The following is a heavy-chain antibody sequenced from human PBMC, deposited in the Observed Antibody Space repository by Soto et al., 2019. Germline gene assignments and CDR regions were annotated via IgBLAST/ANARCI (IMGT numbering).Heavy chain of an antibody. D-gene: IGHD6-6*01. CDR2: IIPIFGTA. CDR1: GGTFSSYA. CDR3: ARDGGGSSSYYYYYGMDV. J-gene: IGHJ6*02. V-gene: IGHV1-69*01. Sequence: QVQLVQSGAEVKKPGSSVKVSCKASGGTFSSYAISWVRQAPGQGLEWMGGIIPIFGTANYAQKFQGRVTITADEATSTAYMELSSLRSEDTAVYYCARDGGGSSSYYYYYGMDVWGQGTTVTVSS.